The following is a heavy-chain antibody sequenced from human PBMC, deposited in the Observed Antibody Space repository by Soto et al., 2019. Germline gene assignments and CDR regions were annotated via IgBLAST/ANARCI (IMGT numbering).Heavy chain of an antibody. CDR3: AKVQHCSSTSCYFYHYGMDV. CDR2: ISYDGKNK. Sequence: QVQLVESGGGVVQPGRSLRLSCVASGFTFSTYGMHWVRQAPGKGLEWVAVISYDGKNKYYADYVKGRLTISRDNSKKTLYLQMSRLRGEDTEVYYCAKVQHCSSTSCYFYHYGMDVCGQGTTVAVPS. J-gene: IGHJ6*02. V-gene: IGHV3-30*18. CDR1: GFTFSTYG. D-gene: IGHD2-2*01.